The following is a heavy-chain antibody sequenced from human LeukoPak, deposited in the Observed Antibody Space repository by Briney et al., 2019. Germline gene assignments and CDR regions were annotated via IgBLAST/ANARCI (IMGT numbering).Heavy chain of an antibody. D-gene: IGHD3-10*01. Sequence: PSETLSLTCTVSGGSISSYYWSWLRQPPGKGLEWIGYIYYSGSTNYNPSLTSGGTISVDASKNQFSLKLTSVTAADPAVYYCARDLWFGESLRWFDHWGQGTLVTVSS. CDR1: GGSISSYY. J-gene: IGHJ5*02. V-gene: IGHV4-59*01. CDR3: ARDLWFGESLRWFDH. CDR2: IYYSGST.